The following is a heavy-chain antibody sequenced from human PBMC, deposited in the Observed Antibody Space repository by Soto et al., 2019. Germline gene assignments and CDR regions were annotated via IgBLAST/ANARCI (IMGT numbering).Heavy chain of an antibody. J-gene: IGHJ4*02. CDR1: GGSISSYY. Sequence: SETLSLTCTVSGGSISSYYWSWIRQPPGKGLEWIGYIYYSGSTNYNPSLKSRVTISVDTSKNHFSLKLSSVTAADTAVYYCARAAGYGSGWYLSPLVDYWGQGTLVTVSS. CDR3: ARAAGYGSGWYLSPLVDY. CDR2: IYYSGST. D-gene: IGHD6-19*01. V-gene: IGHV4-59*01.